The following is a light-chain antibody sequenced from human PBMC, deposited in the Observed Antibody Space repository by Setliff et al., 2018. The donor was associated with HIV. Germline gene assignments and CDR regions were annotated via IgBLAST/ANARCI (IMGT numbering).Light chain of an antibody. J-gene: IGKJ4*01. CDR3: QQSYTTPLT. CDR2: AAS. Sequence: DIQMTQSPSSLSASVGDRVTITCRASQTIISFLNWYQQKPGKAPNLLIYAASILQSGVPSRFSGSGSGTDFTLTISNLQPEDFATYYGQQSYTTPLTFG. V-gene: IGKV1-39*01. CDR1: QTIISF.